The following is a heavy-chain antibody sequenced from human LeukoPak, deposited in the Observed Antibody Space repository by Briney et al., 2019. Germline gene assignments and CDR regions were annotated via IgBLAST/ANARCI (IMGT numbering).Heavy chain of an antibody. CDR3: ARESLDDLVCGSYRPFNY. CDR2: LSSSGSTI. J-gene: IGHJ4*02. V-gene: IGHV3-48*03. D-gene: IGHD3-16*02. Sequence: WVSYLSSSGSTIYYTDSVKGRFTISRDNGKNSLYLQMNSLRAEDTAVYYCARESLDDLVCGSYRPFNYRGQGTLVMVS.